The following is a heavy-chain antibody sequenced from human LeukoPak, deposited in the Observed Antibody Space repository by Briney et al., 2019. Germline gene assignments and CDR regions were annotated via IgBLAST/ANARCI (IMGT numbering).Heavy chain of an antibody. CDR2: IYYSGST. V-gene: IGHV4-59*01. CDR3: ARGTHYDILTGLIPTGGWFDP. CDR1: GGSISSYY. D-gene: IGHD3-9*01. Sequence: PSETLSLTCTVSGGSISSYYWSWIRQPPGKGLEWIGYIYYSGSTNYNPSLKSRVTISVDTPKNQFSLKLSSVTAADTAVYYCARGTHYDILTGLIPTGGWFDPWGQGTLVTVSS. J-gene: IGHJ5*02.